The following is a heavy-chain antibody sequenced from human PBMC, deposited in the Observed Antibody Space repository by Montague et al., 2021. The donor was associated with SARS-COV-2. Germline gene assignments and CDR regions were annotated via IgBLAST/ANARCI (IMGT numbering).Heavy chain of an antibody. CDR1: GDSISSSSYN. Sequence: SETLSLTCTVSGDSISSSSYNWGWIRQPPGKGLEWIGSVSYSGRPNYNPALKSRVTIYVDTSKNQLSLKLSTVTAADTAVYYCTRHVHMTWPEPSPGFDYWGQGTPVTVSS. D-gene: IGHD1-1*01. V-gene: IGHV4-39*01. J-gene: IGHJ4*02. CDR2: VSYSGRP. CDR3: TRHVHMTWPEPSPGFDY.